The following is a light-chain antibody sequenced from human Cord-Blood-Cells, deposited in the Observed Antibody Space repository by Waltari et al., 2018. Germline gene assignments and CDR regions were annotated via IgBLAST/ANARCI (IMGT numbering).Light chain of an antibody. CDR3: QTWGTGIQV. CDR2: LNSDGNH. Sequence: QLVLTQSPSASASLGASVKRTCTLSSGHSSYAIAWHLQQPEKGPRYLMKLNSDGNHRKGDGVPDRFSGSSSGADRYLTISRLQSEDEADYYCQTWGTGIQVFGGGTKLTVL. J-gene: IGLJ3*02. V-gene: IGLV4-69*01. CDR1: SGHSSYA.